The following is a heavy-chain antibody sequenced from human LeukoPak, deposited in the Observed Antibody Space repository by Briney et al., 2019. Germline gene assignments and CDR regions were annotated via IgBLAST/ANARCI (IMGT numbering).Heavy chain of an antibody. CDR2: IRHDGSNI. V-gene: IGHV3-30*02. CDR3: ARWPYSSSYYFDY. J-gene: IGHJ4*02. D-gene: IGHD6-6*01. Sequence: GGSLRLSCAASGFTFSNYAMHWVRQAPGKGLEWVAFIRHDGSNIYYADSVKGRFTISRDNSKNTLYLQMNSLIAEDTAVYYCARWPYSSSYYFDYWGQGTLVTVSS. CDR1: GFTFSNYA.